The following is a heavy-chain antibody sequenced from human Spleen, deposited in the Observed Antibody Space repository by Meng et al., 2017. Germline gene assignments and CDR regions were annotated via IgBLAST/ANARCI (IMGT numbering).Heavy chain of an antibody. CDR3: ARRRVGATEY. CDR1: GESFSGYY. D-gene: IGHD1-26*01. Sequence: QVQLQQWGAGLLKPSETLSLTCAVYGESFSGYYWSWIRQPPGKGLEWIGSIYYSGTTYFNPSLKSRVTISVDTSKNQFSLWLSSVTAPDTGVYYCARRRVGATEYWGQGTLVTVSS. V-gene: IGHV4-34*01. CDR2: IYYSGTT. J-gene: IGHJ4*02.